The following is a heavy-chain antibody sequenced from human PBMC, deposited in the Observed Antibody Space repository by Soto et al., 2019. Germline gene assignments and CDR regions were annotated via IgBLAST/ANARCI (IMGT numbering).Heavy chain of an antibody. V-gene: IGHV1-2*02. CDR1: GYTFTGYY. Sequence: QVQLVQSGAEVKKPGASVKVSCKASGYTFTGYYMHWVRQAPGQGREWMGWINPNSGGTNYAQKVQGRDTMTRDASISTDYVELSRLRADDTAVYYCARGSFTAARPLEYWGQGTLVTVSS. D-gene: IGHD6-6*01. J-gene: IGHJ4*02. CDR3: ARGSFTAARPLEY. CDR2: INPNSGGT.